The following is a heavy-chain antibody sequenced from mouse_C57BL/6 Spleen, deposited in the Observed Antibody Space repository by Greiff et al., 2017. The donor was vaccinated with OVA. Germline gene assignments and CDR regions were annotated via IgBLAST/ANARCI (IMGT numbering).Heavy chain of an antibody. CDR1: GFTFTSYW. V-gene: IGHV1-52*01. J-gene: IGHJ2*01. D-gene: IGHD4-1*01. Sequence: QVQLLQPGAELVRPGSSVKLSCKASGFTFTSYWMSWVKQTPIQSLEWIGNIDPSDSETNYNHKFKDQSTLPVDKSSSTAYMQLSSLTSEDSAVYYCARRCGTGSDDWGQGTTLTVSS. CDR3: ARRCGTGSDD. CDR2: IDPSDSET.